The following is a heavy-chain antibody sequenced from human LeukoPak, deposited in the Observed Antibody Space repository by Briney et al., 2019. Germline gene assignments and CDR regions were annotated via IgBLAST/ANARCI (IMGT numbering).Heavy chain of an antibody. CDR2: INHSGST. Sequence: PSETLSLTCAVYGGXFSGYYCSWIRQPPGKGLEWIGEINHSGSTNYNPSLKSRVTISVDTSKNQFSLKLSSVTAADTAVYYCARNSRYSSSSGDYWGQGTLVTVSS. J-gene: IGHJ4*02. V-gene: IGHV4-34*01. D-gene: IGHD6-6*01. CDR3: ARNSRYSSSSGDY. CDR1: GGXFSGYY.